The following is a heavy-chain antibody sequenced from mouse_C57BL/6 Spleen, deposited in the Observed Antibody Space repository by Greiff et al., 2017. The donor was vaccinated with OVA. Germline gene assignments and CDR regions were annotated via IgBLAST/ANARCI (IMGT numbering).Heavy chain of an antibody. D-gene: IGHD1-1*01. CDR3: ARERSSPFAY. V-gene: IGHV1-26*01. Sequence: VQLQQSGPELVKPGASVKISCKASGYTFTDYYMNWVKQSHGKSLEWIGDINPNNGGTSYNQKFKGKATLTVDKSSSTAYMELRSLTSEDSAVYYCARERSSPFAYWGQGTLVTVSA. J-gene: IGHJ3*01. CDR2: INPNNGGT. CDR1: GYTFTDYY.